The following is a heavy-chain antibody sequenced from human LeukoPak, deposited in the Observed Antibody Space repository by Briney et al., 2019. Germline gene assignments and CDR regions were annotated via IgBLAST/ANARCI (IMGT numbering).Heavy chain of an antibody. V-gene: IGHV1-3*03. CDR2: INAGNGNT. CDR1: GYTFTSYA. D-gene: IGHD3-22*01. Sequence: ASVKVSCKASGYTFTSYAMHWVRQAPGQRLEWMGWINAGNGNTKYSQEFQGRVTITRDTSASTAYMELSSLRSEDMAVYYCARGSEGTMIVVEDAFDIWGQGIMVTVSS. CDR3: ARGSEGTMIVVEDAFDI. J-gene: IGHJ3*02.